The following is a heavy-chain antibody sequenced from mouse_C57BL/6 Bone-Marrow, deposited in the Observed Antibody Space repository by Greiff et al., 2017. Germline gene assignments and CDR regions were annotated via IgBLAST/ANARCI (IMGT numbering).Heavy chain of an antibody. Sequence: QVQLQQPGAELVKPGASVKLSCKASGYTFTSYWMQWVKQRPGQGLEWIGEIDPSDRYTNYNQKFKGKATLTVDTSSSTADMQLSSLTSEDSAVYYCARGSNYAWFAYWGQGTLVTVSA. CDR1: GYTFTSYW. CDR2: IDPSDRYT. D-gene: IGHD2-5*01. V-gene: IGHV1-50*01. CDR3: ARGSNYAWFAY. J-gene: IGHJ3*01.